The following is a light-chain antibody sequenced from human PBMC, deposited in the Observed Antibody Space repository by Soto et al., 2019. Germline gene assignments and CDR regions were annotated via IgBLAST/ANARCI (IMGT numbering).Light chain of an antibody. V-gene: IGKV3-15*01. CDR3: QQYNSWPRT. Sequence: DIVMTQSPATLSVAPGERVTFSCRASQGVSRKLAWYQHKPGQAPRLLISGASTGATGIPARFSGSGSGTEFTLTISSLQSEDCAIYYCQQYNSWPRTFGQGTKVDIK. CDR1: QGVSRK. CDR2: GAS. J-gene: IGKJ1*01.